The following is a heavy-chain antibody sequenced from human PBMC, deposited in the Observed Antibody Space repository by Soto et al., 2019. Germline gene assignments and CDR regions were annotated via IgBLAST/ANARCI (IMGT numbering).Heavy chain of an antibody. CDR2: IYYSGST. Sequence: QVQLQESGPGLVKPSQTLSLTCTVSGGSISSGGYYWSWIRQHPGKGLEWIGYIYYSGSTYYNPSLKSRVTISVDTSKNQFSLKLSSVTAADTAVYYCARGCFEDIVVVPAARPLNWFDPWGQGTLVTVSS. J-gene: IGHJ5*02. CDR3: ARGCFEDIVVVPAARPLNWFDP. V-gene: IGHV4-31*03. D-gene: IGHD2-2*01. CDR1: GGSISSGGYY.